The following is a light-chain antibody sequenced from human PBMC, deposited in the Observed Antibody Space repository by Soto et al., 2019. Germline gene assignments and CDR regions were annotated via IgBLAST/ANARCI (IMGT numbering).Light chain of an antibody. CDR2: KAS. J-gene: IGKJ5*01. Sequence: DIQMTQAPSTLSASVGDRVTITCRASQSISTYLAWYQQKPGKAPKLLIYKASSLESGVPSRFSGSGSGTDFTLTITTLQPEDVGIYYCQQCHATPLTFGQGTRLEIK. V-gene: IGKV1-5*03. CDR1: QSISTY. CDR3: QQCHATPLT.